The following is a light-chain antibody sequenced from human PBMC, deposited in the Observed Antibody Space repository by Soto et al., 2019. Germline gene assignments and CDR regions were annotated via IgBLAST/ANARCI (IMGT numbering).Light chain of an antibody. V-gene: IGKV3-20*01. J-gene: IGKJ5*01. CDR2: DTS. Sequence: EIVLTQSPGTLSLSQGERATLSCRASQSVSSSYLAWYQQKPGQAPRLLIYDTSSRASGIPDRFSGSGSGTDFTLTISRLETEDFAVFYCQQYGTSEIIFGQGTRLEI. CDR3: QQYGTSEII. CDR1: QSVSSSY.